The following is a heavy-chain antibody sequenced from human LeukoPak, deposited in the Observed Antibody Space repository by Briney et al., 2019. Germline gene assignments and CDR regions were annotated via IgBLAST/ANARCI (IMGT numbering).Heavy chain of an antibody. CDR2: IKQDGSEK. CDR3: AKPYRVARLSFDY. V-gene: IGHV3-7*03. CDR1: GFTFSTYW. J-gene: IGHJ4*02. D-gene: IGHD5-12*01. Sequence: GGSLRLSCAASGFTFSTYWMSWVRQAPGKGLEWVANIKQDGSEKYYVDSVKGRFSISRDNSKNTLSLQMNSLRAEDTAVYYCAKPYRVARLSFDYWGQGTLVTVSS.